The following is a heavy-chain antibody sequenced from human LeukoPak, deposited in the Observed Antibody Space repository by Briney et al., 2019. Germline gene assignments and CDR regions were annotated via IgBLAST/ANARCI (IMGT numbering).Heavy chain of an antibody. CDR2: IYSGGST. CDR3: ASGSGTYDLGYCSGGSCYSKY. CDR1: GFTVSSNY. J-gene: IGHJ4*02. V-gene: IGHV3-66*01. D-gene: IGHD2-15*01. Sequence: GGSLRLSCAASGFTVSSNYMSWVRQAPGKGLEWVSVIYSGGSTYYADSVKGRFTISRDNSKNTLYLQMNSLRAEDTAVYYCASGSGTYDLGYCSGGSCYSKYWGQGTLVTVSS.